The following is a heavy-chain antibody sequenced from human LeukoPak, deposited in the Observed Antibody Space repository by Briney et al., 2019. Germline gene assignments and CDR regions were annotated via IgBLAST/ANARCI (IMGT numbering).Heavy chain of an antibody. CDR2: VFYSGST. Sequence: SETLSLTCTVSGGSISIYYWSWIRQPPGKGLEWIGYVFYSGSTNYNPSLKSRVTISVDQSKNQFALKLNSVTAADTAVYYCARQSGVAATEGHWFDPWGQGTLVTVSS. CDR1: GGSISIYY. D-gene: IGHD2-15*01. CDR3: ARQSGVAATEGHWFDP. J-gene: IGHJ5*02. V-gene: IGHV4-59*08.